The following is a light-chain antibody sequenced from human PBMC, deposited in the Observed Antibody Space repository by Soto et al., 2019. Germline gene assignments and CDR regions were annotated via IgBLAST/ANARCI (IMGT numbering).Light chain of an antibody. CDR2: KAS. J-gene: IGKJ1*01. CDR1: QTISSW. V-gene: IGKV1-5*03. Sequence: DIQMTQSPSTLSGSVGDRVTITCRASQTISSWLAWYQQKPGKAPKLLIYKASTLNSGVPSRFSGSGSGTEFTLTISSLQPDDFETYYCQHYNSYSEAFGQGTKVDIK. CDR3: QHYNSYSEA.